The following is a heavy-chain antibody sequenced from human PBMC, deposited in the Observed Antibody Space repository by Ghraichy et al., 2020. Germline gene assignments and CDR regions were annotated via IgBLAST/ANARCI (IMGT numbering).Heavy chain of an antibody. J-gene: IGHJ4*02. Sequence: SETLSLTCAVYGGSFSGYYWNWIRQPPGKGLEWIGEINHSGSTNYNPSLKSRVTISVDTSENQFSLKLSSVTAADTAVYYCASRRYYYLSYHFDYWGQGTLVTVSS. CDR2: INHSGST. CDR1: GGSFSGYY. CDR3: ASRRYYYLSYHFDY. D-gene: IGHD2/OR15-2a*01. V-gene: IGHV4-34*01.